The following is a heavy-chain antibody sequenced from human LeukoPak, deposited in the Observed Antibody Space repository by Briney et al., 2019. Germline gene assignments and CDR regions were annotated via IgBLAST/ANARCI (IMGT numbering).Heavy chain of an antibody. J-gene: IGHJ6*03. V-gene: IGHV4-59*01. D-gene: IGHD4-11*01. Sequence: PSETLSLTCTVSGGSISSYYWSWIRQPPGKGLEWIGDSYYSGSTNYNPSLKSRVTISVDTSKNQFSLKLSSVTAADTAVYYCARCVTTDYYYYMDVWGKGTTVTVS. CDR2: SYYSGST. CDR1: GGSISSYY. CDR3: ARCVTTDYYYYMDV.